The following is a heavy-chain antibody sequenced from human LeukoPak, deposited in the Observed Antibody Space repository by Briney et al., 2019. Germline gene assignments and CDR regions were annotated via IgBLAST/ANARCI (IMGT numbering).Heavy chain of an antibody. J-gene: IGHJ5*02. CDR3: ATESWYASRQWFDP. V-gene: IGHV1-24*01. CDR1: GYTLTELS. Sequence: VASVKVSCKVSGYTLTELSIHWVRQAPGKGLEWMGGFDPEDGETIYAQKFQGRVTMTEDTSTDTAYMELSSLRSEDTAVYYCATESWYASRQWFDPWGQGTLVTVSS. D-gene: IGHD6-13*01. CDR2: FDPEDGET.